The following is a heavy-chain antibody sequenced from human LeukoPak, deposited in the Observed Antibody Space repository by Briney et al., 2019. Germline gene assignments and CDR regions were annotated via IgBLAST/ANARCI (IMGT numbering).Heavy chain of an antibody. V-gene: IGHV3-7*04. D-gene: IGHD1-7*01. CDR2: IDQDESEK. Sequence: PGGSLRLSCAASGFTFSSYRMSWVRQAPGKGLEWVANIDQDESEKNYVDAVKGRLTISRDNAKNSLYLQMNSLRAEDTAVYYCARDRGWNSFDIWGQGTMVAVSS. CDR1: GFTFSSYR. J-gene: IGHJ3*02. CDR3: ARDRGWNSFDI.